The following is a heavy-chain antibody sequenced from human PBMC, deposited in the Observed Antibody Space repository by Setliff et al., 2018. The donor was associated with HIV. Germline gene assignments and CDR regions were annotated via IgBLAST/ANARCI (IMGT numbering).Heavy chain of an antibody. J-gene: IGHJ4*02. V-gene: IGHV4-39*01. Sequence: SETLSLTCTVSGGSISSSSYYWGWIRQPPGNGLEWIGSIYYSGSTYYNPSLKSRVTISVDTSKNQFSLKLSSVTAADTAVYYCASGYYDSSGYYSPLFDYWGQGTLVTVSS. CDR3: ASGYYDSSGYYSPLFDY. CDR1: GGSISSSSYY. D-gene: IGHD3-22*01. CDR2: IYYSGST.